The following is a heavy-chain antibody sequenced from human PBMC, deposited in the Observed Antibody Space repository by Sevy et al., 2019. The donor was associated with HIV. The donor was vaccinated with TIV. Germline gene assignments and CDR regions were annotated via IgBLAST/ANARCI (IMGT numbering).Heavy chain of an antibody. J-gene: IGHJ6*04. V-gene: IGHV3-7*01. CDR3: AKSVDA. CDR2: INTDGSQK. Sequence: GGSLRLSCAASGFTFNNYWMTWFRQAQGKGLEWVANINTDGSQKYYLDSVRGRFTISRDNAKNSLYLQMNSLRADDTAVYYCAKSVDAWGKGTTVTVSS. CDR1: GFTFNNYW.